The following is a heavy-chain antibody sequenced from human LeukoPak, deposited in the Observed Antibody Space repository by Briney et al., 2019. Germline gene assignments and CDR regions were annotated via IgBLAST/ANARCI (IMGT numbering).Heavy chain of an antibody. CDR2: IKQDGSEK. CDR1: GFTFSSYW. J-gene: IGHJ6*04. Sequence: PGGSLRLSCAASGFTFSSYWMGWVRQAPGKGLEWVANIKQDGSEKYYVDSVKGRFTISRDNAKNSLYLQMNSLRAEDTAVYYCARVVVPEGTYYYYYGMDVWGKGTTVTVSS. V-gene: IGHV3-7*03. D-gene: IGHD2-2*01. CDR3: ARVVVPEGTYYYYYGMDV.